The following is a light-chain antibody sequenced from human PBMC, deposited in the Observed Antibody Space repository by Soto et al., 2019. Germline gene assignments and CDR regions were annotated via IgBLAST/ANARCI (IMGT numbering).Light chain of an antibody. CDR2: GAS. CDR3: QQYDGYPHT. J-gene: IGKJ1*01. CDR1: QRITSY. V-gene: IGKV1-5*01. Sequence: DIQMTQSPSTLSASVGDRVTITCRASQRITSYLAWYQQKPGKAPKLLIYGASNLESGVPPRFSGSESGTEFTLTISSLQPDDIAAYYCQQYDGYPHTFGQGTKVDIK.